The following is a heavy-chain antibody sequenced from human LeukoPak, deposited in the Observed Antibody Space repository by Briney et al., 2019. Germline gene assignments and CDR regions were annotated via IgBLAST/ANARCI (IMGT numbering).Heavy chain of an antibody. CDR3: ASINSGSYYHDAFDI. V-gene: IGHV1-2*02. CDR1: GYTFTGYY. Sequence: GASVKVSCKASGYTFTGYYMHWVRQAPGQGLEWMGWINPHSGGTNYAQKFQGRVTMTRDTSISTAYMELSRLRSDDTAVYYCASINSGSYYHDAFDIWGQGTMVTVSS. CDR2: INPHSGGT. D-gene: IGHD1-26*01. J-gene: IGHJ3*02.